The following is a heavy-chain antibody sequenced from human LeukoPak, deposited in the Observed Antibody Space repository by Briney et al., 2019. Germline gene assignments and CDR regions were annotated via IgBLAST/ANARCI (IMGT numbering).Heavy chain of an antibody. Sequence: GGSLRLSWAASGFTFSSSAMSWVRQAPGKGLEWVSAISNNGGYTYYADSVQGRFTISRDNSKSTLCLQMNSLRADDTAVYYCARNFYCGGDCAISYFDYWGQGTLVTVSS. V-gene: IGHV3-23*01. D-gene: IGHD2-21*02. J-gene: IGHJ4*02. CDR2: ISNNGGYT. CDR3: ARNFYCGGDCAISYFDY. CDR1: GFTFSSSA.